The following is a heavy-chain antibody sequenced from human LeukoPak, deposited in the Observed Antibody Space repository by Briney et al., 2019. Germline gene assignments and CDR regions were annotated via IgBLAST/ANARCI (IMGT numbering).Heavy chain of an antibody. CDR3: ARSMVIFGGAIDS. J-gene: IGHJ4*02. CDR1: GFTFSSYS. V-gene: IGHV3-48*01. D-gene: IGHD3-16*01. CDR2: ISSSSVTI. Sequence: PGGSLRLSCAASGFTFSSYSMNWVRQSPGKGLEWISYISSSSVTIYYADSVKGRFTLSRDNARDSLYLQMNSLRVEDTAIYYCARSMVIFGGAIDSWGQGTLVTVSS.